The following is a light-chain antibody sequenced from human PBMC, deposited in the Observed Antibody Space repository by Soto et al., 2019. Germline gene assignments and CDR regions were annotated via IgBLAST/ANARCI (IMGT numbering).Light chain of an antibody. CDR1: SGSIPSNY. Sequence: NFMLTQPHSVSESPGKTVTISCTRSSGSIPSNYVQWYQQRPGSAPTTVIYEDNQRPSGVPDRFSGSIDSSSNSASLTISGLKTEDEADYYCQSYDSSNPVVFGGGTQLTVL. CDR3: QSYDSSNPVV. V-gene: IGLV6-57*03. J-gene: IGLJ2*01. CDR2: EDN.